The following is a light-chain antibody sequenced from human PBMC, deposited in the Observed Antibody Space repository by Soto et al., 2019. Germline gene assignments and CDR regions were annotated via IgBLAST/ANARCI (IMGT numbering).Light chain of an antibody. V-gene: IGKV3-20*01. Sequence: EIVLTQSPGTLSLSPVERATLSCMASQSVSSSYLAWYQQKPGQAPRLLIYGASSRATGIPDRFSGSGSGTDFTLTISRLEPEDFAVYYCQQHGSSPLITFGQGTRLEIK. CDR1: QSVSSSY. CDR3: QQHGSSPLIT. CDR2: GAS. J-gene: IGKJ5*01.